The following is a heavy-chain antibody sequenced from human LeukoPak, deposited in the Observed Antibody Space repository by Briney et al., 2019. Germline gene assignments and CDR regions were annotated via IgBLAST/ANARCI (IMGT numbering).Heavy chain of an antibody. D-gene: IGHD4-17*01. J-gene: IGHJ4*02. Sequence: GGSLRLSCAASGFTLSNYSMNWVHQAPGKGLEWVAFISSSSSYIFYADSLKGRFTISRDNAKNSLYLQMNSLRADDTAVYYCARDLAYGDDGLWGQGTLVTVSS. CDR2: ISSSSSYI. CDR3: ARDLAYGDDGL. V-gene: IGHV3-21*01. CDR1: GFTLSNYS.